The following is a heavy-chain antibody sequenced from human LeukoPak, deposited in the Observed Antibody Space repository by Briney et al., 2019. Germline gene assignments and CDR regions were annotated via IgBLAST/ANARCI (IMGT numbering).Heavy chain of an antibody. Sequence: GESLKISCQGSGYIFTTYWIGWVRQMPGKGLEWMGIIYPGDADTRYSTSFQGQVTFSADKSINTAYLQWSSLKASDTAMYYCARKYSSGWPNWGQGTLVTVSS. CDR2: IYPGDADT. D-gene: IGHD6-19*01. CDR1: GYIFTTYW. V-gene: IGHV5-51*01. J-gene: IGHJ4*02. CDR3: ARKYSSGWPN.